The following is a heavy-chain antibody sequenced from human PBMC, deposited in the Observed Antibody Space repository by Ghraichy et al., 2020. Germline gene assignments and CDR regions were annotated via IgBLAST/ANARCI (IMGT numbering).Heavy chain of an antibody. Sequence: GGSLRLSCAASGFVFSDSYMNWVRQAPGKGLEWISFISPSGTTKYYAESVKGRFTISRDNAKGTLYLQLNSLRAEDTALYYCARQESYESGGYYITDVFYHGLDVWGQGTTVTVSS. CDR2: ISPSGTTK. D-gene: IGHD3-22*01. CDR3: ARQESYESGGYYITDVFYHGLDV. V-gene: IGHV3-11*01. CDR1: GFVFSDSY. J-gene: IGHJ6*02.